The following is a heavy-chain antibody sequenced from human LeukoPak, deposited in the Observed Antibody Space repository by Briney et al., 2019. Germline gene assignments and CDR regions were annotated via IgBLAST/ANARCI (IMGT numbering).Heavy chain of an antibody. Sequence: ALKVSCEASGGTFSSSAISWVRQAPGQGVEWVGRILPILVTANYAQTLRGRVTITADESTSTVYMELSSLRPEDTGVYYCARARDSDGGARVYFQHWGQGTLATVSS. V-gene: IGHV1-69*01. CDR3: ARARDSDGGARVYFQH. J-gene: IGHJ1*01. CDR1: GGTFSSSA. D-gene: IGHD1-26*01. CDR2: ILPILVTA.